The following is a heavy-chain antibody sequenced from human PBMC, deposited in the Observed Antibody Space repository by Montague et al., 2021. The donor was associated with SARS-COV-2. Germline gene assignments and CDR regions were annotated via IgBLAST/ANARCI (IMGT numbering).Heavy chain of an antibody. V-gene: IGHV3-13*01. CDR1: GFTFSSYD. J-gene: IGHJ6*02. D-gene: IGHD3-9*01. CDR2: IGSAGDT. CDR3: ARGLRYFDWSPYGMDV. Sequence: FLRLSCAASGFTFSSYDMHWVRQTTGKGLEWVSAIGSAGDTYYPGSVKGRFTISRENAKNSLYLQMNSLRAGDTAVYYCARGLRYFDWSPYGMDVWGQGTTVTVS.